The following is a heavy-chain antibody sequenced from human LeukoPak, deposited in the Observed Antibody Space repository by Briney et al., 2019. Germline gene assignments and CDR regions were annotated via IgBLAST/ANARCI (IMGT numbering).Heavy chain of an antibody. D-gene: IGHD2-8*01. CDR1: GGSFSGYY. J-gene: IGHJ4*02. Sequence: PSETLSLTCAVYGGSFSGYYWSWIRQPPGKGLEWIGEINHSGSTNYNPSLKSRVTISVDTSKNQFSLKLSSVTAADTAVYYCASANCTNGVCYDYWGQGTLVTVSS. CDR3: ASANCTNGVCYDY. CDR2: INHSGST. V-gene: IGHV4-34*01.